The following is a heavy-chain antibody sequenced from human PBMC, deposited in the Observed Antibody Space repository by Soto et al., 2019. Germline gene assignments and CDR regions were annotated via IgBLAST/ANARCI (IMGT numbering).Heavy chain of an antibody. CDR1: GFTFNSYS. CDR3: ARDPVTTTKGFDY. Sequence: EVQLVESGGCLVQPGGSLRLSCAASGFTFNSYSMNWVRQAPGKGLEWVSNISSSSSTIYYADSVKGRFTISRDNAKNSLYLQMKSLRDEDTSVYYCARDPVTTTKGFDYWGQGTLVTVSS. CDR2: ISSSSSTI. D-gene: IGHD4-17*01. J-gene: IGHJ4*02. V-gene: IGHV3-48*02.